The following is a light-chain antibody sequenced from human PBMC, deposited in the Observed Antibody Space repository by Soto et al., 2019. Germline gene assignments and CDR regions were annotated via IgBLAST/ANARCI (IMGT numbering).Light chain of an antibody. CDR3: CSFADFTYV. CDR1: SSDIGSYDL. V-gene: IGLV2-23*02. Sequence: QSALTQPASVSGSPGQSITISCTGTSSDIGSYDLVSWYQQHPGTAPKLIIYEVTKRPSGVSTRFSGSKSGNTASLTISGLQALDEADYSCCSFADFTYVFGTGTKLTVL. CDR2: EVT. J-gene: IGLJ1*01.